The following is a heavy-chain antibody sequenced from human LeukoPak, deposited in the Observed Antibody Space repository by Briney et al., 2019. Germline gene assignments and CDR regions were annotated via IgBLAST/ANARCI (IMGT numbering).Heavy chain of an antibody. Sequence: GGSLRLSCAASGFTFSSYWMHWLRQAPGKGLVWVSRINSDGSSTNYADSVKGRFTISRDNAKNTLYLQMNSLRAEDTAVYYCARVSIAVAVHFDYWGQGTLVTVSS. CDR2: INSDGSST. CDR3: ARVSIAVAVHFDY. V-gene: IGHV3-74*01. J-gene: IGHJ4*02. CDR1: GFTFSSYW. D-gene: IGHD6-19*01.